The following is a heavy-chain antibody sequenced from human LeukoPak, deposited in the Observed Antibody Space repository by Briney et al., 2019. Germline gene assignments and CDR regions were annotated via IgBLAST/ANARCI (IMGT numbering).Heavy chain of an antibody. Sequence: SVKVSCKASGGTFSSYAISWVRQAPGQGLEWMGRIIPILGIANYAQKFQGRVTITADKSTSTAYMELSSLRSEDTAVYYCAREYCSSSSCYLPDYWGQGTLVTVSS. D-gene: IGHD2-2*01. CDR2: IIPILGIA. CDR1: GGTFSSYA. V-gene: IGHV1-69*04. J-gene: IGHJ4*02. CDR3: AREYCSSSSCYLPDY.